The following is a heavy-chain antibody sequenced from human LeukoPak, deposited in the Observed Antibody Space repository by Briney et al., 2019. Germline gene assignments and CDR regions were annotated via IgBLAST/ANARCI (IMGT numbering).Heavy chain of an antibody. CDR3: ARVDYYGSGSQGPYFDY. CDR1: GYTFTGYY. D-gene: IGHD3-10*01. CDR2: INPKSGDT. Sequence: ASVNVSCKASGYTFTGYYMHWVRQAPGQGLQWMGRINPKSGDTNYAQNFQGRVTMTGDTSINTAYMELSRLRSDDTAVYFCARVDYYGSGSQGPYFDYWGQGTLVTVSS. V-gene: IGHV1-2*02. J-gene: IGHJ4*02.